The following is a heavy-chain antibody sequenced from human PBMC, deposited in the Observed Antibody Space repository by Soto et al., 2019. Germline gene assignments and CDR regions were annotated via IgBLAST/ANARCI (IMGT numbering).Heavy chain of an antibody. Sequence: QVQLQESGPGLVKPSETLSLTCTVSGGSISSYYWSWIRQPAGKGLEWIGRIYTSGSTNYNPSLKSRVTMSVDTSKNPFSLKLSSVTAADTAVYYCARSFDYDFWSGYYDYYGMDVWGQGTTVTVSS. D-gene: IGHD3-3*01. J-gene: IGHJ6*02. CDR1: GGSISSYY. CDR3: ARSFDYDFWSGYYDYYGMDV. CDR2: IYTSGST. V-gene: IGHV4-4*07.